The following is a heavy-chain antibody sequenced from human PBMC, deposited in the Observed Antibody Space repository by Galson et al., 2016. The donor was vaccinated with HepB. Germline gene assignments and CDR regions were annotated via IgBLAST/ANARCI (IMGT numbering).Heavy chain of an antibody. CDR1: GFSLNTRGMG. J-gene: IGHJ4*02. V-gene: IGHV2-5*02. D-gene: IGHD1-1*01. CDR3: ARTVWVQVTFDN. CDR2: IYWDDDK. Sequence: PALVKPTQTLTLTCTFSGFSLNTRGMGVGWIRQPPGKALEWLALIYWDDDKRFSPSLKNRLTITKDTSKNQVVLTVANMNPVDTGTYFCARTVWVQVTFDNWGQGTLVTVSS.